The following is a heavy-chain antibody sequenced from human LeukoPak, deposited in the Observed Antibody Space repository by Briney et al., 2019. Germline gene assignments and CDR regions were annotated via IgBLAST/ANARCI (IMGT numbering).Heavy chain of an antibody. CDR1: GFTFSSYG. Sequence: GGSLRLSCAASGFTFSSYGMHWVRQAPGKGLEWVAVISYDGSNKYYADSVKGRFTISRDNSKNTLYLQMNSLRAEDTAVYYCVKDEEMATISNSDYWGQGTLVTVSS. CDR3: VKDEEMATISNSDY. J-gene: IGHJ4*02. V-gene: IGHV3-30*18. D-gene: IGHD5-24*01. CDR2: ISYDGSNK.